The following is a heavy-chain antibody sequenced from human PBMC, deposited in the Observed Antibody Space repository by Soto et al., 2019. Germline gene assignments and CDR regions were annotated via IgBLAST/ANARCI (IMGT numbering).Heavy chain of an antibody. D-gene: IGHD5-12*01. CDR1: GGSISSGGYY. CDR2: IYYSVST. J-gene: IGHJ4*02. CDR3: ARVIYSGYDYVDY. V-gene: IGHV4-31*03. Sequence: SETLSLTCTVSGGSISSGGYYWSWILHHPGKGLEWIGYIYYSVSTYYNPSLKSRVTISVDTSKNQFSLKLSSVTAADTAVYYCARVIYSGYDYVDYWGQGTLVTVSS.